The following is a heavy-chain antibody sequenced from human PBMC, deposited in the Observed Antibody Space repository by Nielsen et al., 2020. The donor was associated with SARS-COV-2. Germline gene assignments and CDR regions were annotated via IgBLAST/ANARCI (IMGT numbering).Heavy chain of an antibody. J-gene: IGHJ3*02. D-gene: IGHD5-18*01. CDR2: INAGNGNT. Sequence: ASVKVSCKASGYTFTSYAMHWVRQAPGQRLEWMGWINAGNGNTKYSQKFQGRVTITRDTSASTAYMGLSSLRSEDTAVYYCAREEGGYSYGCFDIWGQGTMVTVSS. CDR3: AREEGGYSYGCFDI. V-gene: IGHV1-3*01. CDR1: GYTFTSYA.